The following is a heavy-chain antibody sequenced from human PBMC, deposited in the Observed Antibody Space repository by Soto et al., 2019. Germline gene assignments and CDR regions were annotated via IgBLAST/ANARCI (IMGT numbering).Heavy chain of an antibody. D-gene: IGHD3-22*01. CDR2: INSDGSST. Sequence: GGSLRLSCAASGFTFSSYWMHWVRQAPGKGLVWVSRINSDGSSTSYADTVKGRFPISRDNAKDTLYLQMSSLRPEDTAVYYCARVFTTMIVVVTNADAFDIWGQGTMVTVSS. CDR1: GFTFSSYW. J-gene: IGHJ3*02. V-gene: IGHV3-74*01. CDR3: ARVFTTMIVVVTNADAFDI.